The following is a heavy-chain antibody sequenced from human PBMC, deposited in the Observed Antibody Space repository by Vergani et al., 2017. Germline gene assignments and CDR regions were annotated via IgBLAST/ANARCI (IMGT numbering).Heavy chain of an antibody. Sequence: EVQLLESGGGLVQPGGSLRLSCAASGFTFSSYAMSWVRQAPGKGLEWVSAISGSGGSTYYADSVKGRFTISRDNSKNTLYLQMNSLRAEDTAVYYCARDRSNSSSWGPIGYWGQGTLVTVSS. CDR2: ISGSGGST. J-gene: IGHJ4*02. V-gene: IGHV3-23*01. D-gene: IGHD6-13*01. CDR3: ARDRSNSSSWGPIGY. CDR1: GFTFSSYA.